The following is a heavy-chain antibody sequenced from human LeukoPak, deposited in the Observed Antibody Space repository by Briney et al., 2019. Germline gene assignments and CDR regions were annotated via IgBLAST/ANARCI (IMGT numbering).Heavy chain of an antibody. Sequence: ASVKVSCKASGYTFTGNYVHWVRQAPGQGLEWMGWISSHSGVTNYAQNFQGRVTMTRDTAITTVYMELSGLRSDDTSVYYCAREEVLGLAARGLDYWGQGTLVTVSS. CDR1: GYTFTGNY. J-gene: IGHJ4*02. CDR3: AREEVLGLAARGLDY. CDR2: ISSHSGVT. D-gene: IGHD2-2*01. V-gene: IGHV1-2*02.